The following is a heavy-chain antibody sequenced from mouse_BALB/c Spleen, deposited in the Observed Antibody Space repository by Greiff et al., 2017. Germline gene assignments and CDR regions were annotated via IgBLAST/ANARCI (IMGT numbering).Heavy chain of an antibody. CDR3: ARKGLRQGFDY. J-gene: IGHJ2*01. Sequence: VQRVESGPGLVQPSQSLSITCTASGFSLTSYGVHWVRQSPGKGLEWLGVIWSGGSTDYNAAFISRLSISKDNSKSQVFFKMNSLQANDTAIYYCARKGLRQGFDYWGQGTTLTVSS. D-gene: IGHD2-4*01. CDR2: IWSGGST. V-gene: IGHV2-2*02. CDR1: GFSLTSYG.